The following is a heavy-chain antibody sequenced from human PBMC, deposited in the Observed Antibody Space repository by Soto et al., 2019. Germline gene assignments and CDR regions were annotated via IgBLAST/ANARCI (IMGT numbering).Heavy chain of an antibody. CDR1: GFTFSSYA. Sequence: GGSLRLSCAASGFTFSSYAMSWVRQAPGKGLEWVSAISGSGGSTYYADSVKGRFTIFRDNSKNTLYLQMNSLRAEDTAVYYCAKSGLAAAGPNWFDPWGQGTLVTVSS. J-gene: IGHJ5*02. D-gene: IGHD6-13*01. CDR2: ISGSGGST. CDR3: AKSGLAAAGPNWFDP. V-gene: IGHV3-23*01.